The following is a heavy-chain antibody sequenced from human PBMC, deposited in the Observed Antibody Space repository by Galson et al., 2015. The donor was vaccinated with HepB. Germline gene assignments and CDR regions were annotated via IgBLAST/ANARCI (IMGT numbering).Heavy chain of an antibody. D-gene: IGHD2-2*01. CDR3: AREDNNIVVVPAAKWEPNRYYYMDV. V-gene: IGHV3-33*01. CDR2: IWYDGSNK. CDR1: GFTFSSYG. Sequence: SLRLSCAASGFTFSSYGMHWVRQAPGKGLEWVAVIWYDGSNKYYADSVKGRFTISRDNSKNTLYLQMNSLRAEDTAVYYCAREDNNIVVVPAAKWEPNRYYYMDVWGKGTTVTVSS. J-gene: IGHJ6*03.